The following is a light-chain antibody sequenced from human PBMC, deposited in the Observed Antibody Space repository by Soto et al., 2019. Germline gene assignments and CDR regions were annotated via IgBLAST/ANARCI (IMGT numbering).Light chain of an antibody. Sequence: EIVLTQSPGTLSLSPGERATLSCRASQSVSSSYLAWYQQKTGQAPRLLIYGASSRATGIPDRFSGSGSGTDFPLTISRLEPEDFAVYYCQQYDSSPVTFGQGTKVEIK. V-gene: IGKV3-20*01. CDR1: QSVSSSY. CDR2: GAS. J-gene: IGKJ1*01. CDR3: QQYDSSPVT.